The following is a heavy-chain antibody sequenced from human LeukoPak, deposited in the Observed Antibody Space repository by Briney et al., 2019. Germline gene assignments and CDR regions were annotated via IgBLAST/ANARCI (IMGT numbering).Heavy chain of an antibody. V-gene: IGHV1-18*01. CDR1: GYTFTSFG. CDR2: ISSYNGNT. J-gene: IGHJ5*02. Sequence: GASVKVSCKASGYTFTSFGISWVRQAPGQGLEWMGWISSYNGNTNYAQKPQGRVTMTRDTSISTAYMELSSLRSDDTAVYYCARLPAATDPWGQGTLVTVSS. D-gene: IGHD2-2*01. CDR3: ARLPAATDP.